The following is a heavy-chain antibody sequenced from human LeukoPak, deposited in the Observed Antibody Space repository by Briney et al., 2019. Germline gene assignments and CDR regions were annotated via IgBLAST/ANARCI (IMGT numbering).Heavy chain of an antibody. CDR2: IYYSGST. Sequence: PSETLSLTCTVSGGSISSSNYYWGWIRQPPGKGLEWIGSIYYSGSTYYNPSLKSRVTISVDTSKNQFSLKLSSVTAADTAVYYCARADGYTRYFQHWGRGTLVTVSS. D-gene: IGHD5-24*01. CDR1: GGSISSSNYY. J-gene: IGHJ1*01. V-gene: IGHV4-39*01. CDR3: ARADGYTRYFQH.